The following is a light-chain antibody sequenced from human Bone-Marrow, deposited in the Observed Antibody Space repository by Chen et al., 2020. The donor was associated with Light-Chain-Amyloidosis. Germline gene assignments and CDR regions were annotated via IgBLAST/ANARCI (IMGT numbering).Light chain of an antibody. V-gene: IGLV3-25*03. Sequence: SYELTQPPSVSVSPGQTARITCSGDDLPTKYAYWYQQQPGQAPVRVIPRATERPPGISERFSGSTSGTTATLTISGVQAEDEADYHCQSADSSGTYEVIFGGGTKLTVL. CDR3: QSADSSGTYEVI. J-gene: IGLJ2*01. CDR1: DLPTKY. CDR2: RAT.